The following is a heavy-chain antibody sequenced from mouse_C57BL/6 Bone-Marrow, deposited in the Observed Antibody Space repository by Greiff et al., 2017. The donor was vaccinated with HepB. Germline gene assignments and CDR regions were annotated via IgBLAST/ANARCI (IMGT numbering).Heavy chain of an antibody. J-gene: IGHJ4*01. Sequence: DVMLVESGGGLVKPGGSLKLSCAASGFTFSSYAMSWVRQTPEKRLEWVATISDGGSYTYYPDNVKGRFTISRDNAKNNLYLQMSHLKSEDTAMYYCARDREDSNYGGSAMDYWGQGTSVTVSS. D-gene: IGHD2-5*01. CDR2: ISDGGSYT. CDR3: ARDREDSNYGGSAMDY. V-gene: IGHV5-4*01. CDR1: GFTFSSYA.